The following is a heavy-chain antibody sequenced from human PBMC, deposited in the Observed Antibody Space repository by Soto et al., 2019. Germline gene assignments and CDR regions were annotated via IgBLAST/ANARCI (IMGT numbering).Heavy chain of an antibody. V-gene: IGHV3-74*01. CDR2: VHGDGSGT. J-gene: IGHJ4*02. D-gene: IGHD3-10*01. CDR3: ARDAVTVRGVLHFDY. CDR1: GFTFSSYW. Sequence: GGSLRLSCAASGFTFSSYWMHWVRQAPGKGLVWVSRVHGDGSGTYYADSVKGRFTISRDNAKNTLYLQMNNLTAEDTAVYYCARDAVTVRGVLHFDYWGQGTLVTVSS.